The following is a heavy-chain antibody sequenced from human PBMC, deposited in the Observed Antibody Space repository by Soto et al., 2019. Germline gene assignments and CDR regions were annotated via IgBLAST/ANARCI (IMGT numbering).Heavy chain of an antibody. Sequence: EVQLVGSGGGLVQPGGSLRLSCTASGFTFSSYSMNWVRQAPGKGLEWVSHISSSSNTTYYADSVKGRFTISRDNAKNSLFLQMNSLIAEDTAVYYCARGTHYHILTGYYQLYFYYFMDVWGKGTTVTVSS. CDR1: GFTFSSYS. J-gene: IGHJ6*03. CDR3: ARGTHYHILTGYYQLYFYYFMDV. D-gene: IGHD3-9*01. V-gene: IGHV3-48*01. CDR2: ISSSSNTT.